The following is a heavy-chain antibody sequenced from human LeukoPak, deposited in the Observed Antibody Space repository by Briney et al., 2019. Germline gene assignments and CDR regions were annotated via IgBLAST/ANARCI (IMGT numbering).Heavy chain of an antibody. Sequence: SGGSLRLSCAASGFTFSNYAMSWVRQAPGKGLEWVSVISASSYSTSYADSVKGRFTISRDNSKNTLYLQMNSLRAENTAVYYCAKAFKTGYNVDTLDYWGQGTLVTVSS. J-gene: IGHJ4*02. CDR1: GFTFSNYA. CDR3: AKAFKTGYNVDTLDY. CDR2: ISASSYST. D-gene: IGHD5-24*01. V-gene: IGHV3-23*01.